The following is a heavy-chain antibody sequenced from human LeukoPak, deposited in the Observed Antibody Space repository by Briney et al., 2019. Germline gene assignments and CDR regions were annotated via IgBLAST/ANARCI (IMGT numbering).Heavy chain of an antibody. J-gene: IGHJ4*02. Sequence: SETLSLTCTVSGGSISSYYWSWIRQPPGKGLEWIGSIYYSGSTYYNPSLKSRVTISVDTSKNQFSLKLSSVTAADTAVYYCARDRDYWGQGTLVTVSS. CDR3: ARDRDY. CDR1: GGSISSYY. V-gene: IGHV4-59*12. CDR2: IYYSGST.